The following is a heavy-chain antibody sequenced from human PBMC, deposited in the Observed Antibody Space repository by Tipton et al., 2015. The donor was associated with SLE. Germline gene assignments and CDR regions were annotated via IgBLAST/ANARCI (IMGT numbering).Heavy chain of an antibody. CDR1: GFTFSNYA. CDR3: TRGYYDILTGLRYYAFDI. D-gene: IGHD3-9*01. CDR2: VSYDGSSQ. V-gene: IGHV3-30*04. Sequence: SLRLSCAASGFTFSNYALDWVRQAPGKGLEWVAFVSYDGSSQYYADPVKGRFTISRDTSKNTVCLQMNSLRPDDTAVYYCTRGYYDILTGLRYYAFDIWGQGTMVTVSS. J-gene: IGHJ3*02.